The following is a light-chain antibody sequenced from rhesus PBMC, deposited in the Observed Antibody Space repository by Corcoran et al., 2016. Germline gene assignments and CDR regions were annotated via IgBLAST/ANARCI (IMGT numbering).Light chain of an antibody. J-gene: IGKJ3*01. CDR1: QDIYSW. Sequence: DIQMTQSPYSLSASVGDRVTITCHASQDIYSWLAWYQQKPGKAPKPLIYGRSSVHPGVPSRFSGSGSGTDSTLTISSLQPEDFATYYCQQYDDFPFTFGPGTKLDIK. V-gene: IGKV1-19*01. CDR2: GRS. CDR3: QQYDDFPFT.